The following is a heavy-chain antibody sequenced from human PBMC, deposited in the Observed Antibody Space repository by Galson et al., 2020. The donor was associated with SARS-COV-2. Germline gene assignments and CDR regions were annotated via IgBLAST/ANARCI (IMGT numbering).Heavy chain of an antibody. CDR1: GYTFTSYG. CDR3: AREPPLYGGNSEGFDY. D-gene: IGHD4-17*01. J-gene: IGHJ4*02. V-gene: IGHV1-18*01. CDR2: ISAYNGNT. Sequence: ASVKVPCKASGYTFTSYGISWVRQAPGQGLEWMGWISAYNGNTNYAPNLQGRVTMTTDTSTSTAYMELRSLRSDDTAVYYCAREPPLYGGNSEGFDYWGQGTLVTVSS.